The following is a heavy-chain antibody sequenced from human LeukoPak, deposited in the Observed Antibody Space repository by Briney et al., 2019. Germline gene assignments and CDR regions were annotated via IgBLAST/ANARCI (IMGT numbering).Heavy chain of an antibody. J-gene: IGHJ6*04. V-gene: IGHV1-3*01. Sequence: SVKVSCKASGYTFTTYAMHWVRQAPGQRLERMGWINAGNGNTKYSQQFQGRVTITRDTSASTAYMELSSLRSEDTAVYYCVAGHDYGDSNYYYGMDVWGKGTTVTVSS. CDR2: INAGNGNT. D-gene: IGHD4-17*01. CDR3: VAGHDYGDSNYYYGMDV. CDR1: GYTFTTYA.